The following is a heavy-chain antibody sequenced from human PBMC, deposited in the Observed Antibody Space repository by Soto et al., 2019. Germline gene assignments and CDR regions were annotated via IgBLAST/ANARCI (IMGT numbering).Heavy chain of an antibody. CDR2: IYYSGST. CDR3: ARVYYYDSSGPFDK. D-gene: IGHD3-22*01. V-gene: IGHV4-31*03. Sequence: SETLSLTCTVSGGSISSGGYYWSWIRQHPGKGLEWIGYIYYSGSTYYNPSLKSRVTISVDTSKNQYSLKLSSVTAADTAVYYCARVYYYDSSGPFDKGAQGTMVTGSS. CDR1: GGSISSGGYY. J-gene: IGHJ3*02.